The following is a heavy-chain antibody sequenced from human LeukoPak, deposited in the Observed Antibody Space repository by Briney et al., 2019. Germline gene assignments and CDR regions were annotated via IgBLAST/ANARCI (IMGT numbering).Heavy chain of an antibody. CDR2: ISSSGSSI. D-gene: IGHD3-10*01. J-gene: IGHJ4*02. V-gene: IGHV3-48*03. Sequence: PGGSLRLSCAASGFTFSSYEMNWVRQAPGKGLEWVSYISSSGSSIYYADSVKGRFTISRDNSKNTLYLQMNSLRAEDTAVYYCAKNGHGSGSYYPRTKSCFDYWGQGTLVTVSS. CDR1: GFTFSSYE. CDR3: AKNGHGSGSYYPRTKSCFDY.